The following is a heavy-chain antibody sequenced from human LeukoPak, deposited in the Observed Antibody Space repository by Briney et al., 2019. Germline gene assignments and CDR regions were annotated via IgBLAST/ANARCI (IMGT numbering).Heavy chain of an antibody. J-gene: IGHJ4*02. CDR1: GDSITSANYY. V-gene: IGHV4-39*07. D-gene: IGHD1-1*01. Sequence: PSETLSLTCTVSGDSITSANYYWGWIRQPPGKGLEWIGSIFYSGSTYYNPSLKSRVTISVDTSKNQFSLTLSSVTAADTAVYYCAREVQLWISYDCWGQGTLVTVSS. CDR3: AREVQLWISYDC. CDR2: IFYSGST.